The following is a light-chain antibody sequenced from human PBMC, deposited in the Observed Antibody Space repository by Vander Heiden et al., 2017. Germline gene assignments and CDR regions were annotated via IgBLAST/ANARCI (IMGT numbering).Light chain of an antibody. CDR3: SSYADSNNLV. CDR2: EVT. V-gene: IGLV2-8*01. J-gene: IGLJ2*01. Sequence: QSALTQPPSASGSPGQPVTIACTESSGNGGGKYYYAWYQHHPGKAPKLMIYEVTKRPSGVPDRFSGSKSVNTASLTVSGLQAEDEADYYCSSYADSNNLVFGGGTRLTVL. CDR1: SGNGGGKYY.